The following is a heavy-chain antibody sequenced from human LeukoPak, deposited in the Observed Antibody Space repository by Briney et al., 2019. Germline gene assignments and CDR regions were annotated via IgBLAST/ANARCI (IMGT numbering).Heavy chain of an antibody. CDR1: EYTFTGYY. V-gene: IGHV1-2*02. D-gene: IGHD6-13*01. CDR3: AREGPGYSSSWYKY. CDR2: INPNSGGT. J-gene: IGHJ4*02. Sequence: ASVKVSCKASEYTFTGYYIHWVRQAPGKGLEGMGWINPNSGGTNYAQKFQGRVTMTRDTSISTAYMELSRLRSDDTAVYYCAREGPGYSSSWYKYWGQGTLVTVSS.